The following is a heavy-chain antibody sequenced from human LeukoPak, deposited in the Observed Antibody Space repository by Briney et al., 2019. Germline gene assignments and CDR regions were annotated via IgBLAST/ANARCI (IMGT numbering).Heavy chain of an antibody. CDR1: GFTFSSYS. D-gene: IGHD6-19*01. V-gene: IGHV3-48*02. J-gene: IGHJ4*02. Sequence: GGSLRLSCAASGFTFSSYSMNWVRQAPGKGLEWLSYISSSSSNMYYADSVKGRFTISRDNAENSLYLQMSSLGDDDTAVYYCASLSSSDWYGDYWGQGTLVTVSS. CDR3: ASLSSSDWYGDY. CDR2: ISSSSSNM.